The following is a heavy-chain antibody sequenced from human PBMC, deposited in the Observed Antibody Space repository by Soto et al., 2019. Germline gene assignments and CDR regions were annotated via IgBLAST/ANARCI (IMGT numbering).Heavy chain of an antibody. CDR3: ARVGGVAASTFAY. CDR1: GGSSSSDY. J-gene: IGHJ4*02. V-gene: IGHV4-59*01. CDR2: IYFSGST. D-gene: IGHD1-26*01. Sequence: SETLSLTCTVSGGSSSSDYWSWVRQPPGKGLEWIGYIYFSGSTNYNPSLESRVTISLDASKTQFSLKLRSLTTADTAVYYCARVGGVAASTFAYWGQGTLVTVSS.